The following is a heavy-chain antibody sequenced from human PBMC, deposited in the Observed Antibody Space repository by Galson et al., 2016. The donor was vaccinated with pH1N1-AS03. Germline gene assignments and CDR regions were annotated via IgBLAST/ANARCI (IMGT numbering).Heavy chain of an antibody. CDR1: GVSTSGGNSY. V-gene: IGHV4-61*02. CDR3: ARRPTGIDF. Sequence: TLSLTCTVSGVSTSGGNSYWTWIRQAAGQGLEWIGRIDASGSTNYNPSLKTRVAISFDTSSNEFSLNLRSVTAADTAVYYCARRPTGIDFWGQGSLVIVSS. CDR2: IDASGST. J-gene: IGHJ4*01.